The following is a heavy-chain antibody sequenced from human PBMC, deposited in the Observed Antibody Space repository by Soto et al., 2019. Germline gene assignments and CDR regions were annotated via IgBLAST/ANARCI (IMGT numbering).Heavy chain of an antibody. D-gene: IGHD2-15*01. CDR2: IKDGGST. J-gene: IGHJ4*02. CDR1: GGSFTGYY. Sequence: QVQLQQWGAGLLKPSETLSLTCAVNGGSFTGYYWSWVRQPPGKGLEWIGEIKDGGSTNYSPSLRSXATXSXATSKKQFSLKVTSVTAADTAVYYCARGQEGVVATHWDQGALVTVSS. V-gene: IGHV4-34*01. CDR3: ARGQEGVVATH.